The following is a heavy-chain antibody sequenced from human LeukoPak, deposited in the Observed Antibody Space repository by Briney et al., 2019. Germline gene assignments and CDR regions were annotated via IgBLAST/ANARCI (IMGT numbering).Heavy chain of an antibody. CDR2: IKQDGSEK. Sequence: GGSLRLSCAASGFTFSSYWMSWVRQAPGTGLEWVANIKQDGSEKYYVDSVKGRFTISRDNAKNSLYLQMNSLRAEDTAVYYCARDRWELLSNSYHYCGLDVWGQGTTVTVSS. J-gene: IGHJ6*02. CDR1: GFTFSSYW. CDR3: ARDRWELLSNSYHYCGLDV. V-gene: IGHV3-7*01. D-gene: IGHD2-15*01.